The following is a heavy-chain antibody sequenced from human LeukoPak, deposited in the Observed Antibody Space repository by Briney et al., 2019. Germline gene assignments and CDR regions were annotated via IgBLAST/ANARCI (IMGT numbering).Heavy chain of an antibody. J-gene: IGHJ6*02. CDR1: GYTFTSYD. CDR2: MNPNSGNT. CDR3: ARQPISGYYYGMDV. D-gene: IGHD3-3*01. V-gene: IGHV1-8*01. Sequence: VASVKVSCKASGYTFTSYDINWVRQATGQGLEWMGWMNPNSGNTGYAQKFQGRVTITRNTSISTAYMELSSLRSEDTAVYYCARQPISGYYYGMDVWGQGTTVTVSS.